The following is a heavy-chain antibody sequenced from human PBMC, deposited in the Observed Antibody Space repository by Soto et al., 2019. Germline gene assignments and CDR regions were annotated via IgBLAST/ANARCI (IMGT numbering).Heavy chain of an antibody. V-gene: IGHV3-11*01. CDR2: MDSGDGTT. J-gene: IGHJ4*02. CDR3: VRPYYSSSWYPFDS. D-gene: IGHD6-13*01. Sequence: PGGSLRLSCTGSGFDFGDYYMSWIRQAPGKGLEWVSYMDSGDGTTYYTDSVKGRFTISRDNAKKTVYLQMSSLRVEDTALYYCVRPYYSSSWYPFDSWGQGTLVTVSS. CDR1: GFDFGDYY.